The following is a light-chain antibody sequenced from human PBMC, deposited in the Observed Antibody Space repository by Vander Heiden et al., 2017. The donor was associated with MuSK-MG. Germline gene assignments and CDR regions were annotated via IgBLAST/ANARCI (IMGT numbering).Light chain of an antibody. CDR3: QQANSFPIT. CDR2: AAS. J-gene: IGKJ5*01. V-gene: IGKV1-12*01. Sequence: DTQMTQSPSSVSASVGDRVTITCRASQSISSYLTWYQQKPGRAPKLLIYAASSLQSGVPSRFSGSGSGTDFTLTITSLQPEDFATYYCQQANSFPITFGQGTRLEIK. CDR1: QSISSY.